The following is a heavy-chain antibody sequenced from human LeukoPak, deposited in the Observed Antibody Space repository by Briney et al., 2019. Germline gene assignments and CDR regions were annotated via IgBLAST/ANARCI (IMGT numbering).Heavy chain of an antibody. D-gene: IGHD3-22*01. CDR2: IYYSGST. J-gene: IGHJ5*02. CDR1: GGSISSSSYY. Sequence: SETLSLTCTVSGGSISSSSYYWGWIRQPPGKGLEWIGSIYYSGSTNYNPSLKSRVTISVDTSKNQFSLKLSSVTAADTAVYYCAGSTPDSSGYYGGFDPWGQGTLVTVSS. V-gene: IGHV4-39*07. CDR3: AGSTPDSSGYYGGFDP.